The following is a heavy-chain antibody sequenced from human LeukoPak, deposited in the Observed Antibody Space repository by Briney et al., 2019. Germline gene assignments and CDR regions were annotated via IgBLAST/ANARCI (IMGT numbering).Heavy chain of an antibody. CDR1: GFIFSSYW. Sequence: GGSLRLSCAASGFIFSSYWMSWVRQAPGKGLEWVAVISYDGSNKYYADSVKGRFTISRDNSKNTLYLQMNSLRAEDTAVYYCARDRQTITSLFDYWGQGTLVTVSS. CDR2: ISYDGSNK. J-gene: IGHJ4*02. D-gene: IGHD1-14*01. CDR3: ARDRQTITSLFDY. V-gene: IGHV3-30-3*01.